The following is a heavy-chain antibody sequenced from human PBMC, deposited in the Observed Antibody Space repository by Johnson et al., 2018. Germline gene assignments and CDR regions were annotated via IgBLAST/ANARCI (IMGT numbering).Heavy chain of an antibody. CDR3: ARSEAYYDFWSGRYGMDV. CDR1: GYTFTSYD. Sequence: QVQLVQSGAEVKKPGASVKVSCKASGYTFTSYDINWVRQATGQGLEWMGWMNPTSGNTGNAQKFQGRETMTRKTALTTAYMELSSLRSEDTAVYYCARSEAYYDFWSGRYGMDVWGQGTTVTVSS. D-gene: IGHD3-3*01. J-gene: IGHJ6*02. V-gene: IGHV1-8*01. CDR2: MNPTSGNT.